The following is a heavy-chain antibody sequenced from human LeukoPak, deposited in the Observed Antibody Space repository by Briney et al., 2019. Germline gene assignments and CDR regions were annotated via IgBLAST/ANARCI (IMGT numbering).Heavy chain of an antibody. V-gene: IGHV3-30*02. Sequence: GGSLRLSCAPSGFLFSDYGIHWVRQAPGKGLERVAFIRYDGSDPNYPDSVKGRFTISRDNSKNMVQLQMNSLRVEGTAVYYCAQDRFCSSDSCSFGTTWFDPWGQGTLVTVSS. J-gene: IGHJ5*02. CDR1: GFLFSDYG. CDR3: AQDRFCSSDSCSFGTTWFDP. D-gene: IGHD2-2*01. CDR2: IRYDGSDP.